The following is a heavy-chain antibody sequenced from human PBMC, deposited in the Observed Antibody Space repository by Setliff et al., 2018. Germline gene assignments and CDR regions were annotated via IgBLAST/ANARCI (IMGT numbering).Heavy chain of an antibody. D-gene: IGHD3-3*01. CDR2: IYYSGST. CDR1: GGSISSYY. Sequence: SETLSLTCTVSGGSISSYYWSWIRQPPGKGLEWIGYIYYSGSTNYNPSLKSRVTISVDTSKNQFSLKLSSVTAADTAVYYCARRATYYNFWSGYSDNLNWFDPWGQGTLVTVSS. CDR3: ARRATYYNFWSGYSDNLNWFDP. J-gene: IGHJ5*02. V-gene: IGHV4-59*08.